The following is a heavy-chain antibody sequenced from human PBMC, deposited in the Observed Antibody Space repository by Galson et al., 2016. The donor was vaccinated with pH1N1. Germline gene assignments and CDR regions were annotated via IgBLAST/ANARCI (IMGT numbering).Heavy chain of an antibody. V-gene: IGHV3-7*01. CDR1: GLTFSNYW. D-gene: IGHD1-1*01. CDR3: AREFRERLRGVVTGAFDF. J-gene: IGHJ3*01. CDR2: TTEDGSEK. Sequence: SLRLSCAASGLTFSNYWMSWVRQAPGKGLEWVANTTEDGSEKYYVDSVKGRFTISRDNANNSLFLQMNNLRAEDTAVYYCAREFRERLRGVVTGAFDFWGQGTMVTVSS.